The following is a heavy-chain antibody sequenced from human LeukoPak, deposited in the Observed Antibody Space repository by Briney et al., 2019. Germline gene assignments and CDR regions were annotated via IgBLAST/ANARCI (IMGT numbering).Heavy chain of an antibody. V-gene: IGHV3-21*01. CDR1: GFTFSSYS. Sequence: GGSLRLSCVASGFTFSSYSMNWVRQAPGKGLGWVSSISSSSSYIYYADSVKGRFTISRDNAKNSLYLQLNSLRAEDTAVYYCARERSSGWYGAFDIWGQGTMVTVSS. CDR2: ISSSSSYI. CDR3: ARERSSGWYGAFDI. D-gene: IGHD6-19*01. J-gene: IGHJ3*02.